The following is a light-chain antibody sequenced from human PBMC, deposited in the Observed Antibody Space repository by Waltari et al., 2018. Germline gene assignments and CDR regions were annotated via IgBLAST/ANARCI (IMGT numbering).Light chain of an antibody. Sequence: QSALTPPASVSGSPGQSITISCPGTSSDVGGYTYFPWYQHHPGKGPKLIIYDFNNRPSGVSNRFSGSKSGNTASLTISGLQAEDEADYYCNSYTSSSTYVFGTGTKVTVL. J-gene: IGLJ1*01. V-gene: IGLV2-14*03. CDR3: NSYTSSSTYV. CDR2: DFN. CDR1: SSDVGGYTY.